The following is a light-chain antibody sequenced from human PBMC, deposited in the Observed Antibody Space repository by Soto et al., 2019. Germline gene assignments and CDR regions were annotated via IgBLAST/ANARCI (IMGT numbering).Light chain of an antibody. J-gene: IGKJ1*01. CDR2: GSS. Sequence: EIVMTQSPATLSVSPGERATLSCRASQSVSSSLAWYQQKPGQAPRLLIYGSSTRATGIPARFSGSGSGTEFTLTISSLQSEDFAVYYCQQYNNWWTFGQGTMVDI. CDR3: QQYNNWWT. V-gene: IGKV3-15*01. CDR1: QSVSSS.